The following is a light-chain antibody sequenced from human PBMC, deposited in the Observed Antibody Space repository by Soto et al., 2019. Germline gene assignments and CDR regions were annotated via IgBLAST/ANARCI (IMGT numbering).Light chain of an antibody. CDR1: NSNIGRNY. CDR3: AAWDDSLRVV. V-gene: IGLV1-47*01. CDR2: RNN. J-gene: IGLJ2*01. Sequence: QSVLTQPPSASGTPGQRVTISCSGSNSNIGRNYVYWYQQLPGMAPKLLIYRNNQRSSGVPDRFSGSKSGTSASLAISGLRSEDEGDYYCAAWDDSLRVVFGGGTQLTVL.